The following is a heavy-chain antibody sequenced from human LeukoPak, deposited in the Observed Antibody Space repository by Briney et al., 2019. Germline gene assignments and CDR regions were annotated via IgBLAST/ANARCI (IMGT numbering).Heavy chain of an antibody. Sequence: NPGGSLRLSCAASGVTFSNAWMSWVRQAPGKGLERVGLIKSKTDGGTTDYAAPVKGRFTISRDDSKNTLYLQMNSLKTEDTAVYYCTTKGCSGTSCAPFDYWGQGTLVTVSS. J-gene: IGHJ4*02. CDR1: GVTFSNAW. CDR3: TTKGCSGTSCAPFDY. D-gene: IGHD2-2*01. V-gene: IGHV3-15*01. CDR2: IKSKTDGGTT.